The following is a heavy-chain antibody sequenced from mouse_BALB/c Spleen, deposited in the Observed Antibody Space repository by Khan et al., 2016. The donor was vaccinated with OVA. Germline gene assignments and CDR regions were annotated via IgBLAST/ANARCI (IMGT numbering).Heavy chain of an antibody. D-gene: IGHD6-2*01. CDR1: GYTFTNYG. Sequence: QIQLVQSGPELKKPGETVKISCKASGYTFTNYGMNWVKQAPGKGLKWMGWINTYTGEPTYADDFKGRFVFSLETSASTAYLQIRNLKNEDMTTYFCARISSCWYSDVWGAGTTVTVSS. V-gene: IGHV9-1*02. CDR2: INTYTGEP. J-gene: IGHJ1*01. CDR3: ARISSCWYSDV.